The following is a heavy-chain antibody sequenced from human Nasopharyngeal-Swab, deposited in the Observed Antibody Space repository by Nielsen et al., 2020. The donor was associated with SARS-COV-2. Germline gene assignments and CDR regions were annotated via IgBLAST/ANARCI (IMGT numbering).Heavy chain of an antibody. CDR2: IIPILGIA. Sequence: ARQAPGQGLEWMGGIIPILGIANYAQKFQGRVTITADKATSTAYMELSSLRSEDTAVYYCASSHCSSTSCYHWFDPWGQGTLVTVSS. J-gene: IGHJ5*02. V-gene: IGHV1-69*10. CDR3: ASSHCSSTSCYHWFDP. D-gene: IGHD2-2*01.